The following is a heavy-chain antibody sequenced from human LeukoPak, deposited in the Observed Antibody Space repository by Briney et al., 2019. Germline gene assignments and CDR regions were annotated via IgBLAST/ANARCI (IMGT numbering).Heavy chain of an antibody. CDR3: ARDRSNELDY. D-gene: IGHD4-11*01. J-gene: IGHJ4*02. CDR2: IYYSGST. CDR1: GGSISSYY. V-gene: IGHV4-59*01. Sequence: LETLSLTCTVSGGSISSYYWSWIRQPPGKGLEWIGYIYYSGSTNYNPSLKSRVTISVDTSKNQFSLKLSSVTAADTAVYYCARDRSNELDYWGQGTLVTVSS.